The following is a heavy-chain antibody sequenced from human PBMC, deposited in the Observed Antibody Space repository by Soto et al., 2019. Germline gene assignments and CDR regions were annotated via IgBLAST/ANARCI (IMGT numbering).Heavy chain of an antibody. D-gene: IGHD2-2*01. CDR1: AYTFTSYC. CDR3: AREGDIVVVPAAHDY. CDR2: ISAYNGNT. V-gene: IGHV1-18*01. J-gene: IGHJ4*02. Sequence: GDSVNVSCKASAYTFTSYCISWVRQAPGQGLEWMGWISAYNGNTNYAQKLQGRVTMTTDTSTSTAYMELRSLRSDDTAVYYCAREGDIVVVPAAHDYWGQGTLVTVSS.